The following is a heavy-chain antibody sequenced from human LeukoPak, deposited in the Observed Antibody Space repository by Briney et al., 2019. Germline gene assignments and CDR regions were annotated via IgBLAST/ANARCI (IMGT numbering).Heavy chain of an antibody. Sequence: GGSLRLSCAASGFTFSSYGMQWVRQAPGKGLEWVAFIHYDGIKKYYADSVKGRFIISRDNSKNTLSLQMNSLRPEDTAVYYCAKDWGAVLSASGSYYNHWGQGTLVTVSS. J-gene: IGHJ5*02. CDR1: GFTFSSYG. CDR3: AKDWGAVLSASGSYYNH. V-gene: IGHV3-30*02. CDR2: IHYDGIKK. D-gene: IGHD3-10*01.